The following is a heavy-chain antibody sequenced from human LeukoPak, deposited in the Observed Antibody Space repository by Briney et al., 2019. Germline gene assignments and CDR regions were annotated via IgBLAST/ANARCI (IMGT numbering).Heavy chain of an antibody. V-gene: IGHV1-18*01. D-gene: IGHD3-22*01. CDR3: ARAHYYDSSGYQVFYFDY. CDR2: ISAYNGNT. J-gene: IGHJ4*02. Sequence: ASVKVSCKASGYTFTSYGISWVRQAPGQGLEWMGWISAYNGNTNYAQKLQGRVTMTTDTSTSTAYMKLRSLRSDDTAVYYCARAHYYDSSGYQVFYFDYWGQGTLVTVSS. CDR1: GYTFTSYG.